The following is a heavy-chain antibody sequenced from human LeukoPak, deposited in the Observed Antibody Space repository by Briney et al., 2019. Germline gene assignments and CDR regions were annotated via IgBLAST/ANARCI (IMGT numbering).Heavy chain of an antibody. J-gene: IGHJ3*01. CDR1: GGSLSGHY. V-gene: IGHV4-34*01. CDR2: IHHDGRT. Sequence: SKTLALTCAVYGGSLSGHYWSWIRQSPGKGLEWIGDIHHDGRTKYSPSLKSRVSILLDTSKNEVSLRLTPVTAADTALYFCAREPVPQDYGDTVNAYDLWGQGTMVIVSS. D-gene: IGHD4-17*01. CDR3: AREPVPQDYGDTVNAYDL.